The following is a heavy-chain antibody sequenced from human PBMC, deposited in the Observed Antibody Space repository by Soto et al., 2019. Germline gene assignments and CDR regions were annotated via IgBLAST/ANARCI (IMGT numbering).Heavy chain of an antibody. CDR1: GFTFSSYS. D-gene: IGHD6-6*01. Sequence: GGSLTLSCAASGFTFSSYSMNWVRQAPGKGLEWVSSISSSSSYIYYADSVKGRFTISRDNAKNSLYLQMNSLRAEDTAVYYCVTTRGSSSYYFDYWGQGTLVTVSS. CDR2: ISSSSSYI. J-gene: IGHJ4*02. CDR3: VTTRGSSSYYFDY. V-gene: IGHV3-21*01.